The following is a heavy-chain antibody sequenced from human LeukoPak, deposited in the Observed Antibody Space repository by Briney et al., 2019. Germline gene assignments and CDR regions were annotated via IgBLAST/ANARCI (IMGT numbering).Heavy chain of an antibody. J-gene: IGHJ4*02. V-gene: IGHV3-74*01. CDR1: GFTFSSYW. CDR2: INTNGSAT. D-gene: IGHD5-12*01. CDR3: ARVEYGGYPTGY. Sequence: PGGSLRLSCAASGFTFSSYWMQWVRQVPGKGLVWVSRINTNGSATNYADSVKGRFTISRDNAKNTLYLQMNSLRAEDTAVYFCARVEYGGYPTGYWGQGTLVTVSS.